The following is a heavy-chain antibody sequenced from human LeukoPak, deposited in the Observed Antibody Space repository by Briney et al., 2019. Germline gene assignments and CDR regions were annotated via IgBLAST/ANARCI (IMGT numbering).Heavy chain of an antibody. CDR3: ATEVTD. CDR2: INPNSGGT. Sequence: GESLKISCKGSGYSFTSYWIGWVRQAPGQGLEWMGWINPNSGGTKYAQKFQGRVTMTRDTSISTAYMELSRLRSDDTAVYYCATEVTDWGQGTLVTVSS. J-gene: IGHJ4*02. V-gene: IGHV1-2*02. CDR1: GYSFTSYW. D-gene: IGHD5-18*01.